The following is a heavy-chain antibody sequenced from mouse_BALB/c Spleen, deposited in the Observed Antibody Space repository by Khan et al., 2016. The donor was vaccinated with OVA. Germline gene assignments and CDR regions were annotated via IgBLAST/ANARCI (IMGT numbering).Heavy chain of an antibody. CDR3: ARLEDL. V-gene: IGHV2-9*02. CDR1: GFSFTSYG. Sequence: QVQLKQSGPGLVAPSQSLSITCTVSGFSFTSYGVPWVRQTPGKGLEWLGVIWAGGSTNYNSAFMSRLSISKDNPKSQVFLKMNSLQTDDTAMYYCARLEDLWGQGTTLTVSA. CDR2: IWAGGST. J-gene: IGHJ2*01.